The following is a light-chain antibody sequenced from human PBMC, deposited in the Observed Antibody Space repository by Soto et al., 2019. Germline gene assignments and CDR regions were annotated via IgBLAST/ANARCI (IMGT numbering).Light chain of an antibody. V-gene: IGKV1-5*03. Sequence: DLQMTQSPSTLSGSVGARVTITCRASQTISSWLAWYQQKPGKAPKLLIYKTSTLESGVPSRFSVSGSGTELTITLGSLQPDDVETYDGQQYSSYPLTFGGGTKVDIK. CDR1: QTISSW. CDR2: KTS. CDR3: QQYSSYPLT. J-gene: IGKJ4*01.